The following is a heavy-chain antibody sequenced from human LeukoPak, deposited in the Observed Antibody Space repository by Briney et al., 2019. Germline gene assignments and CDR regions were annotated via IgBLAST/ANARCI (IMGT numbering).Heavy chain of an antibody. CDR3: ARGAPIDDINGFFDY. CDR1: GFTFSSYS. Sequence: PGGSLRLSCAASGFTFSSYSMNWVRQAPGKGLEWVSSISSSSSYIYYADSVKGRFTISRDNAKNSLYLQMNSLRAEDTAVYYCARGAPIDDINGFFDYWGQGTLVTVSS. V-gene: IGHV3-21*01. J-gene: IGHJ4*02. D-gene: IGHD5-24*01. CDR2: ISSSSSYI.